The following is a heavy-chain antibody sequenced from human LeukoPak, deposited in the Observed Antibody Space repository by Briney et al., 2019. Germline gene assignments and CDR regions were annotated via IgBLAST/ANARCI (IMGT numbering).Heavy chain of an antibody. CDR3: AREPVTTFYYFDY. V-gene: IGHV4-61*01. Sequence: PSETLSLTCTVSGGSVSSGSYYWSWIRQPPGKGLEWIGYIYYSGSTNYNPSLKGRVTISVDTSKNQFSLKLSSVTAADTAVYYCAREPVTTFYYFDYWGQGTLVTVSS. CDR1: GGSVSSGSYY. J-gene: IGHJ4*02. D-gene: IGHD4-17*01. CDR2: IYYSGST.